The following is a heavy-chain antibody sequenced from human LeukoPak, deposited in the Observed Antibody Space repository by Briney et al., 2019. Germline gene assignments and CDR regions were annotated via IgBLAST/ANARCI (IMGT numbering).Heavy chain of an antibody. Sequence: GGSLRLSCAASGFTFSSYSINWVRQAPGKGLEWVSYISSGSSTIYYADSVKGRFTISRDNAKNSLYLQMNSLRAEDTAVYYCARDSCSGGSCYLDYWGQGTLVTVSS. D-gene: IGHD2-15*01. V-gene: IGHV3-48*01. CDR3: ARDSCSGGSCYLDY. J-gene: IGHJ4*02. CDR1: GFTFSSYS. CDR2: ISSGSSTI.